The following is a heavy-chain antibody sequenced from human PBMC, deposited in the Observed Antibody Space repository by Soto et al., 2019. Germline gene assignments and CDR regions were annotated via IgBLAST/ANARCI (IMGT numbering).Heavy chain of an antibody. Sequence: QLQLQESGPGPVKPSETLSLTCTVSGGSISSSSYYWGWIRQPPGKGLEWIGSIYYSGSTYYNPSLKSRVTISVDTSKNQFSLKLSSVTAADTAVYYCANYFDSSGLDYWGQGTLVTVSS. CDR1: GGSISSSSYY. J-gene: IGHJ4*02. V-gene: IGHV4-39*01. CDR3: ANYFDSSGLDY. D-gene: IGHD3-22*01. CDR2: IYYSGST.